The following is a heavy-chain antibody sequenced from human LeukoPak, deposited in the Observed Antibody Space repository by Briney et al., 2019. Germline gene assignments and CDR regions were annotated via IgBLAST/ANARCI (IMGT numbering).Heavy chain of an antibody. V-gene: IGHV3-23*01. D-gene: IGHD2-21*02. J-gene: IGHJ4*02. CDR1: GFTFSSYA. CDR2: ISGSGGST. Sequence: GGSLRLSCAASGFTFSSYAMSWVRQAPGKGLEWVSAISGSGGSTYYADSVKGRFTISRDNSKNTLYLQMNSLRAEDTAVYYCAKDDIVVVTAWGYYFDYWGQGTLVTVSS. CDR3: AKDDIVVVTAWGYYFDY.